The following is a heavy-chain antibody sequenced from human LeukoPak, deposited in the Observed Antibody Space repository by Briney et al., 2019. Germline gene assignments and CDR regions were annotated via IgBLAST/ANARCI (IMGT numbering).Heavy chain of an antibody. J-gene: IGHJ4*02. CDR3: ARDRLSRDGYNPVFFDY. Sequence: PGGSLRLSCAASGFTFSNYWMSWVRQAPGKGLVWVSRINSDGSSTSYADSVKGRFTISRDNAKNTLYLQMNSLRAEDTAVYYCARDRLSRDGYNPVFFDYWGQGTLVTVSS. CDR1: GFTFSNYW. V-gene: IGHV3-74*01. CDR2: INSDGSST. D-gene: IGHD5-24*01.